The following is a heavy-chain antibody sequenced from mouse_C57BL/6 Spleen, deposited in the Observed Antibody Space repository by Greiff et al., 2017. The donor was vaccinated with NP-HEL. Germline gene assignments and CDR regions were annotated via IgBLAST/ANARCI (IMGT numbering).Heavy chain of an antibody. Sequence: QVQLQQSGAELVRPGASVTLSCKASGYTFTDYEMHWVKQTPVHGLEWIGAIDPETGGTAYNQKFKGKAILTADKSSSTAYMELRSLTSEDSAVYYCTRKDYYGSSYWYFDVWGTGTTVTVSS. V-gene: IGHV1-15*01. CDR3: TRKDYYGSSYWYFDV. D-gene: IGHD1-1*01. J-gene: IGHJ1*03. CDR1: GYTFTDYE. CDR2: IDPETGGT.